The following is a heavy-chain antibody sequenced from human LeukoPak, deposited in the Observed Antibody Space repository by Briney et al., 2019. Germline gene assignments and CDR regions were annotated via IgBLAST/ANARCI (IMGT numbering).Heavy chain of an antibody. J-gene: IGHJ4*02. V-gene: IGHV3-66*01. CDR2: IYSGGST. D-gene: IGHD3-10*01. CDR3: AKRAFGEDYFDY. CDR1: GFIFSSYA. Sequence: GGSLRLSCAASGFIFSSYAMHWVRQAPGKGLEWVSVIYSGGSTYYADSVKGRFTISRDNSKNTLYLQMNSLRAEDTAVYYCAKRAFGEDYFDYWGQGTLVTVSS.